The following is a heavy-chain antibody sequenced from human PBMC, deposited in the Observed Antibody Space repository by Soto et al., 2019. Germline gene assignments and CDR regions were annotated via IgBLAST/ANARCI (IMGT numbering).Heavy chain of an antibody. Sequence: SLKVSCKASGFTFTSSAVQWVRQARGQRLEWIGWIVVGSGNTNYAQKFQERVTITRDMSTSTAYMELSSLRSEDTAVYYCAADRGDSATVLRFLEWPSSGPYYYGMDVWGQGTTVTVSS. V-gene: IGHV1-58*01. CDR2: IVVGSGNT. CDR1: GFTFTSSA. J-gene: IGHJ6*02. D-gene: IGHD3-3*01. CDR3: AADRGDSATVLRFLEWPSSGPYYYGMDV.